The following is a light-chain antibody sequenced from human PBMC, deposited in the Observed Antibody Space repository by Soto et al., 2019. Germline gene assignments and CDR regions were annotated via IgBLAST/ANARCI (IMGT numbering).Light chain of an antibody. J-gene: IGKJ2*01. V-gene: IGKV1-5*01. Sequence: DIPMTQSPSTLSASVGDRVTITCRASQTINSWLAWYQQKPGNAPKLLIYDASSLESGVPSRFSGSGSGTEFTLTISSLQPDDFATYYCQQYNSYLYTFGQGTKLEIK. CDR2: DAS. CDR3: QQYNSYLYT. CDR1: QTINSW.